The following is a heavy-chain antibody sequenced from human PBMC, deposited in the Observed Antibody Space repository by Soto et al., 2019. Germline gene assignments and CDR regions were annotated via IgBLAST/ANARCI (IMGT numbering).Heavy chain of an antibody. CDR1: GGTFSSYA. Sequence: QVQLVPSGAEVKKPGSSVKVSCKASGGTFSSYAISWVRQAPGQGLEWMGGIIPIFGTANYAQKFQGRVTITADESTSTAYMELSSLRSEDTAVYYCARVGAGYSSSWYVGGYYYYYYGMDVWGQGTTVTVSS. CDR2: IIPIFGTA. CDR3: ARVGAGYSSSWYVGGYYYYYYGMDV. V-gene: IGHV1-69*01. J-gene: IGHJ6*02. D-gene: IGHD6-13*01.